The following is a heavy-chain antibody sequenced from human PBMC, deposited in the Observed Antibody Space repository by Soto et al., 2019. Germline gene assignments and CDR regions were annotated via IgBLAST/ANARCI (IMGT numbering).Heavy chain of an antibody. J-gene: IGHJ4*02. CDR1: GFPFSTYA. CDR2: ISASTGST. CDR3: VKERDQGIFYLKYCFDY. Sequence: EVQLLESGGGLVQPGGSLRLSCAGSGFPFSTYAMSWVRQAPGKGLEWVSGISASTGSTYYADSVTGRFTISRDNSKNTLYLQMNNLRAEDTAIYYCVKERDQGIFYLKYCFDYWGQGTLVTVTS. V-gene: IGHV3-23*01. D-gene: IGHD2-21*01.